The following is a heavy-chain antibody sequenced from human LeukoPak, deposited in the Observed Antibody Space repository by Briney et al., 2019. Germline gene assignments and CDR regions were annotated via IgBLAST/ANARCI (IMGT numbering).Heavy chain of an antibody. Sequence: SVKVSCKASGGTFSSYAISWVRQAPGQGLEWMGGIIPILGTANYAQKFQGRVTITADESTSTAYMELSSLRSEDTAVYYCARVGIAALGPNPVYYYYMDVWGKGTTVTVSS. D-gene: IGHD6-13*01. CDR1: GGTFSSYA. V-gene: IGHV1-69*13. J-gene: IGHJ6*03. CDR3: ARVGIAALGPNPVYYYYMDV. CDR2: IIPILGTA.